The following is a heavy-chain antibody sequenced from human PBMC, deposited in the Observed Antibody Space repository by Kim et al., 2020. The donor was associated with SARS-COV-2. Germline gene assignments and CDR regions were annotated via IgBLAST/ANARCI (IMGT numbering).Heavy chain of an antibody. D-gene: IGHD6-13*01. J-gene: IGHJ3*02. CDR2: MNPNSGNT. CDR3: ARGAIAADGFDI. V-gene: IGHV1-8*01. Sequence: ASVKVSCKASGYTFTSYDINWVRQATGQGLEWMGWMNPNSGNTGYAQKFQGRVTMTRNTSISTAYMELSSLRSEDTAVYYCARGAIAADGFDIWGQGTMVTVSS. CDR1: GYTFTSYD.